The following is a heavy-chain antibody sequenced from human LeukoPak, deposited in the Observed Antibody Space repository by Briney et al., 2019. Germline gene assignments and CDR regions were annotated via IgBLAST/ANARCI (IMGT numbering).Heavy chain of an antibody. D-gene: IGHD1-26*01. CDR1: GYTFSDYH. CDR2: IEPHSGGT. Sequence: ASVKVSCKTSGYTFSDYHVHWVRQAPGQGLEWMGWIEPHSGGTDFAEKFHGRLTMTRDMSITTVYMEMTRLTSDDTAVYYCARDPPGDSGLDCWGQGTLVTVSS. J-gene: IGHJ4*02. V-gene: IGHV1-2*02. CDR3: ARDPPGDSGLDC.